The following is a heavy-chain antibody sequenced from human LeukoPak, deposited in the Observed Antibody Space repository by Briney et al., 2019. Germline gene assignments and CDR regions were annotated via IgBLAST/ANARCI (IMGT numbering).Heavy chain of an antibody. V-gene: IGHV4-59*01. J-gene: IGHJ4*02. D-gene: IGHD2-2*01. Sequence: SETLSLTRTVSGGSISSYYWSWIRQPPGKGLEWIGYIYYSGSTNYNPSLTSRVTISVDTSKNQFSLKLSSVTAADTAVYYCARDSLRGTSRYSGYYFDYWGQGTLVTVSS. CDR2: IYYSGST. CDR3: ARDSLRGTSRYSGYYFDY. CDR1: GGSISSYY.